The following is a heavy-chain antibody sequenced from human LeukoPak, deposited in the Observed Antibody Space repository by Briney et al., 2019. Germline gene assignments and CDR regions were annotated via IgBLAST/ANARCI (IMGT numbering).Heavy chain of an antibody. J-gene: IGHJ3*02. CDR2: IIPVFGTP. Sequence: AASVKVSCKASGGTFSDYAISWVRQAPGQGLEWMGGIIPVFGTPNYAQKFQGRVTITADKSTSTAYMEVSSLRSEDTAVYYCARLYLPYTSAWYGSAFDIWGQGTMVTVSS. CDR3: ARLYLPYTSAWYGSAFDI. CDR1: GGTFSDYA. V-gene: IGHV1-69*06. D-gene: IGHD6-13*01.